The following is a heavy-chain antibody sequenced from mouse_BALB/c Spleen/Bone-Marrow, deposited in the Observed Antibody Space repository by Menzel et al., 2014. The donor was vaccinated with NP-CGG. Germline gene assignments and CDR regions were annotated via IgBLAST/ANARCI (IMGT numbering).Heavy chain of an antibody. CDR2: FYPGSGST. CDR1: GYTFTSYW. J-gene: IGHJ2*01. Sequence: LQQPGSELVRPGASVKLSCKASGYTFTSYWMHWVKQRPGQGLEWIGNFYPGSGSTNYDEKFKSKATLTVDTSSNTAYMQLSSLTSGDSAVYYCTRYRYDADYFDYWGQGTTLTVSS. CDR3: TRYRYDADYFDY. V-gene: IGHV1S22*01. D-gene: IGHD2-14*01.